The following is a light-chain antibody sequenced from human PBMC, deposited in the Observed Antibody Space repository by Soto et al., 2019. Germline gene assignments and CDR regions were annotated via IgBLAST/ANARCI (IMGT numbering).Light chain of an antibody. CDR2: EVS. Sequence: QSALTLPASVSGSPGQSITISCTGTRSDIGGYDHVSWYQHHPGKVPKLIIFEVSNRPSGVSARFSASKSGNTASLTISGLQTEDEAHYYCASFTRRSALVSGSGTK. CDR3: ASFTRRSALV. J-gene: IGLJ1*01. V-gene: IGLV2-14*01. CDR1: RSDIGGYDH.